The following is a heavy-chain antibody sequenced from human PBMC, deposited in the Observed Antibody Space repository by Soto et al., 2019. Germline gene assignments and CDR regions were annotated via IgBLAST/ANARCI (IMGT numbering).Heavy chain of an antibody. Sequence: SETLSLTCTVSGNSISGTSSFWAWIRQPPGKNLEWIGSVYYTGSTYYNSSLKSRVSISIDTSKNQFSLSLNSVTAADTAVYYCTRRVRSTGLFAYWGKGPLVTVSS. J-gene: IGHJ4*02. CDR2: VYYTGST. V-gene: IGHV4-39*01. CDR1: GNSISGTSSF. CDR3: TRRVRSTGLFAY. D-gene: IGHD4-4*01.